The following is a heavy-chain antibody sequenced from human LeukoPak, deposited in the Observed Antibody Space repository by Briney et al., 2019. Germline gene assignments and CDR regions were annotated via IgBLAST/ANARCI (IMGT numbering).Heavy chain of an antibody. Sequence: SVKVSCKASGGTFSSYAISWVRQAPGQGLEWMGGIIPIFGTANYAQKFQGRVTITADESTSTAYMELSSLRSEDTAVYYCARCSNTSCYRDYYYYGMDVWGKGTTVTVSS. V-gene: IGHV1-69*01. D-gene: IGHD2-2*02. CDR1: GGTFSSYA. J-gene: IGHJ6*04. CDR3: ARCSNTSCYRDYYYYGMDV. CDR2: IIPIFGTA.